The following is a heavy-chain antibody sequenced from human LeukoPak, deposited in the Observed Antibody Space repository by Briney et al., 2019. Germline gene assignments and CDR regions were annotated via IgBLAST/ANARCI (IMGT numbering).Heavy chain of an antibody. D-gene: IGHD3-3*01. CDR1: GFTFSSHW. CDR3: ARDSGVDAHNDY. V-gene: IGHV3-74*01. CDR2: INSDGSSI. J-gene: IGHJ4*02. Sequence: GGSLRLSCAASGFTFSSHWMHWVRQAPGKGLVWVSRINSDGSSISYADSVKGRFTISRDNAKNTLYLQMNSLRAEDTAVYYCARDSGVDAHNDYWGQGTLVTVSS.